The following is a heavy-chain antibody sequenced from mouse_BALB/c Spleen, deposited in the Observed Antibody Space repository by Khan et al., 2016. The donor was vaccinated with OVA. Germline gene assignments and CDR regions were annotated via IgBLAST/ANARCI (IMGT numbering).Heavy chain of an antibody. Sequence: QVQLKQSGPEVVRPGVSVKISCKGSGYTFTDYAMHWVKQSHAKSLEWIGVISTYNGNTTYNQKFKGKATMTVDKSSSTASMEVARWTSEVAAIYYCARDGAAGFAYWGQGTLVTVSA. V-gene: IGHV1S137*01. CDR1: GYTFTDYA. J-gene: IGHJ3*01. CDR3: ARDGAAGFAY. CDR2: ISTYNGNT.